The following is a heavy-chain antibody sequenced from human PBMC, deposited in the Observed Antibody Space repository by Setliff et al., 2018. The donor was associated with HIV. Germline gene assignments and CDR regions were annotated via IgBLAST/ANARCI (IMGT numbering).Heavy chain of an antibody. Sequence: GESLRLSCATSGFTFNNYWMHWVRQSPRMGLVWVSRVSNNGRTAVYADSVKGRFTMSRDNVRKTVDLQMNNLTVEDMGLYYCARGRAAGQGFDPWGRGTLVTVSS. CDR2: VSNNGRTA. J-gene: IGHJ5*02. CDR3: ARGRAAGQGFDP. D-gene: IGHD6-13*01. V-gene: IGHV3-74*03. CDR1: GFTFNNYW.